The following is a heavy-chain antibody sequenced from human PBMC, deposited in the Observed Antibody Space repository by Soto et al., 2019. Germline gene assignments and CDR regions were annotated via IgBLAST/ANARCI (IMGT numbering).Heavy chain of an antibody. CDR1: GFTFSGYA. D-gene: IGHD3-16*01. V-gene: IGHV3-30-3*01. J-gene: IGHJ4*02. CDR3: ARDVPLGH. Sequence: QVQLVESGGGVVQPGGSLRVSCAASGFTFSGYAMHWVRQAPGKGLEWVAFISYDGSLKYNADSVKGRFTTSRDNSQNTLYLQMNRLRPEDTAVYYCARDVPLGHWGQGALVTVSS. CDR2: ISYDGSLK.